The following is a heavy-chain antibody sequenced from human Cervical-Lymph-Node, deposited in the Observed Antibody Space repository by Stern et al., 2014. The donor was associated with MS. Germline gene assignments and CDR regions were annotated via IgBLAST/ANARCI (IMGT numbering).Heavy chain of an antibody. Sequence: QVQLGQSGAEVKKPGSSVKVSCKVSGGTFNNHVISWVRQARGQGLEWMGMIIPMFGPANYARKFQGRVTITADKSTSTVHMVLSSLNHEDTAMYYCGNRDMGYTYGRHDYWGQGTLVTVS. V-gene: IGHV1-69*06. CDR1: GGTFNNHV. CDR2: IIPMFGPA. D-gene: IGHD5-12*01. J-gene: IGHJ4*02. CDR3: GNRDMGYTYGRHDY.